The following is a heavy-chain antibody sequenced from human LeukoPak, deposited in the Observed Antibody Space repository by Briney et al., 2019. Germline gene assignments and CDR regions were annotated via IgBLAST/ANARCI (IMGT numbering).Heavy chain of an antibody. CDR2: ISGSGGTT. D-gene: IGHD5-18*01. CDR3: TKDAKDANTYGYFDY. J-gene: IGHJ4*02. Sequence: GSLRLSCAASGFRFSSYAMSWVRQAPGKGLEWVSSISGSGGTTYYADSVRGRFTISRDNSKNTLYLLMNTLRAEDTALYYCTKDAKDANTYGYFDYWGQGSLVTVSS. V-gene: IGHV3-23*01. CDR1: GFRFSSYA.